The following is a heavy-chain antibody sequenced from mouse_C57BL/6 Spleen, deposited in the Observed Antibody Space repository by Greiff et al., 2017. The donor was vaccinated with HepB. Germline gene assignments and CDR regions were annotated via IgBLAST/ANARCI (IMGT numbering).Heavy chain of an antibody. D-gene: IGHD1-1*01. CDR2: IYPRSGNT. J-gene: IGHJ4*01. V-gene: IGHV1-81*01. CDR1: GYTFTSYG. CDR3: ARIYEEGAMDY. Sequence: VQLQQSGAELARPGASVKLSCKASGYTFTSYGISWVKQRTGQGLEWIGEIYPRSGNTYYNEKFKGKATLTADKSSSTAYMELRSLTSEDSALYFCARIYEEGAMDYWGQGTSVTVSS.